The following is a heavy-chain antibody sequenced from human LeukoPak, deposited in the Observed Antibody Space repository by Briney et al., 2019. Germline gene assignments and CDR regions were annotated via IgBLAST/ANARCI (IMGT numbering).Heavy chain of an antibody. D-gene: IGHD2-15*01. CDR3: AREKDIVVVVAATVPQYNWFDP. CDR1: GYTFTSYY. V-gene: IGHV1-2*02. Sequence: ASVKVSCKASGYTFTSYYMHWVRQAPGQGLEWMGWINPNSGGTNYAQKFQGRVTMTRDTSISTAYMELSRLRSDDTAVYYCAREKDIVVVVAATVPQYNWFDPWGQGTLVTVSS. J-gene: IGHJ5*02. CDR2: INPNSGGT.